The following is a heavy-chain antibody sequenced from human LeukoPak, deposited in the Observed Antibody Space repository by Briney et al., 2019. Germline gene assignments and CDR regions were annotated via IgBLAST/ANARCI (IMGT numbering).Heavy chain of an antibody. CDR2: ISGSGGST. J-gene: IGHJ3*02. CDR1: GFTFSSYA. D-gene: IGHD3-10*01. V-gene: IGHV3-23*01. CDR3: AKDPSKKSGESSDAFDI. Sequence: GGSLRLSCAASGFTFSSYAMSWVRQAPGKGLEWVSAISGSGGSTYYADSVKGRFTISRDNSKNTLYLQMNSLRAEDTAVYYCAKDPSKKSGESSDAFDIWGQGTMVTVSS.